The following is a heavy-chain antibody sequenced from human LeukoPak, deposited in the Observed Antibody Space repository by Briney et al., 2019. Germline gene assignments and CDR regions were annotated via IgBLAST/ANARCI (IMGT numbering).Heavy chain of an antibody. CDR3: ARGGNCSGGSCYSDRGWFDP. CDR2: IYYSGST. V-gene: IGHV4-59*01. J-gene: IGHJ5*02. D-gene: IGHD2-15*01. Sequence: SETLSPTCTVSGGSISSYYWSWIRQPPGKGLEWIGYIYYSGSTNYNPSLKSRVTISVDTSKNQFSLKLSSVTAADTAVYYCARGGNCSGGSCYSDRGWFDPWGQGILVTVSS. CDR1: GGSISSYY.